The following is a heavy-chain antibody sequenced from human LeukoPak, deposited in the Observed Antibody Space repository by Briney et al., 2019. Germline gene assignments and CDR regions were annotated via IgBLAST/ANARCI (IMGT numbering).Heavy chain of an antibody. CDR3: ARGARTDYYDSSGYFVTVDY. CDR2: ISGSGGST. CDR1: GFTFSSYG. Sequence: GGSLRLSCAASGFTFSSYGMSWVRQAPGKGLEWVSAISGSGGSTYYADSVKGRFTISRDNSKNTLYLQMNSLRAEDTAVYYCARGARTDYYDSSGYFVTVDYWGQGTLVTVSS. V-gene: IGHV3-23*01. D-gene: IGHD3-22*01. J-gene: IGHJ4*02.